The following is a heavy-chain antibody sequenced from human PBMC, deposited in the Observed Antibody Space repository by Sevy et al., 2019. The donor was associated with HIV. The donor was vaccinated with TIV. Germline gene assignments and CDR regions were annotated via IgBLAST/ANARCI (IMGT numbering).Heavy chain of an antibody. Sequence: ASVKVSCKVSGYTLTELSMHWVRQAPGKGLEWMGGFDPEDGETVYAQKFQGRVTVTEDTSTDTAYMELSSLRSEDTAVYYCATNSRYFSGSTFYSAEGLFDPLGQGTLVTVSS. CDR2: FDPEDGET. J-gene: IGHJ5*02. CDR1: GYTLTELS. V-gene: IGHV1-24*01. D-gene: IGHD2-15*01. CDR3: ATNSRYFSGSTFYSAEGLFDP.